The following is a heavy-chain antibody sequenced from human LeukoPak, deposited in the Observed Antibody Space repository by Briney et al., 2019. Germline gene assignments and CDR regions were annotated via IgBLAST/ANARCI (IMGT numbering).Heavy chain of an antibody. V-gene: IGHV3-48*01. CDR1: GFTFSSYS. Sequence: GGSLRLSCAASGFTFSSYSMNWVRQAPGKGLEWVSYISSSSSTIYYADSVKGRFTISRDNAKNSLYLQMNSLRAEDTAVYYCARDGFLFDWLLAWGQEPWSPSPQ. J-gene: IGHJ5*01. D-gene: IGHD3-9*01. CDR3: ARDGFLFDWLLA. CDR2: ISSSSSTI.